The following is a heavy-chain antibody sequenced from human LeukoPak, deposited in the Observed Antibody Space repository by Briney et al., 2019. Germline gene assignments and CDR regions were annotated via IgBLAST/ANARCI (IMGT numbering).Heavy chain of an antibody. J-gene: IGHJ4*02. Sequence: GGSLRLSCVVSGFTFSDYAMSWVRQAPEKGLDWVSVISGSAHKIRYADSVKDRFTISRDNSENTVYLQMNNLRAEDTALYYCAGRPTGYSSGYVYWGQGALVTVSS. CDR1: GFTFSDYA. CDR2: ISGSAHKI. V-gene: IGHV3-23*01. CDR3: AGRPTGYSSGYVY. D-gene: IGHD5-18*01.